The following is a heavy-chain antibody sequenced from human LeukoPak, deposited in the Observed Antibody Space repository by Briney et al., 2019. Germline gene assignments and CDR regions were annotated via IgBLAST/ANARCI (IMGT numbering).Heavy chain of an antibody. V-gene: IGHV1-2*02. Sequence: ASVKVSCKASGYTFTGYYMHWVRQAPGQGLEWMGWINPNSGGTNCAQKFQGRVTMTRDTSISTAYMELSRLRSDDTAVYYCARVAVAGTRCFDYWGQGTLVTVSS. CDR3: ARVAVAGTRCFDY. CDR2: INPNSGGT. CDR1: GYTFTGYY. J-gene: IGHJ4*02. D-gene: IGHD6-19*01.